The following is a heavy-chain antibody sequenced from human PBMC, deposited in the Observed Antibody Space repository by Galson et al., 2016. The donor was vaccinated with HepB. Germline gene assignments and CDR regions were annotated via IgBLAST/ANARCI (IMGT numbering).Heavy chain of an antibody. J-gene: IGHJ4*02. CDR3: ARGQSVPGSGIYFDY. D-gene: IGHD3-10*01. Sequence: SLRLSCAASGFTFSSYSMHWVRPAPGKGLEGVAVISYDGSNKYYENSVKGRFTIARDNSKNTLYLQMNSLRAEDTAVYYCARGQSVPGSGIYFDYWGQGTLVTVSS. CDR1: GFTFSSYS. V-gene: IGHV3-30*04. CDR2: ISYDGSNK.